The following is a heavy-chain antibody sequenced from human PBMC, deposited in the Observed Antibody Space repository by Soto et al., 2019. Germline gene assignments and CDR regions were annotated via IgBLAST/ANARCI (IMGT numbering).Heavy chain of an antibody. D-gene: IGHD3-22*01. CDR2: INAGNGST. CDR3: ASAYYYDSSGYYIYYGMDV. CDR1: GYTFTRSG. V-gene: IGHV1-3*01. Sequence: ASVKVSFKASGYTFTRSGISWVRQAPGQRLEWMGWINAGNGSTKYSQKFQGRVTITRDTSASTAYMELSSLRSEDTAVYYCASAYYYDSSGYYIYYGMDVWGQGTTVTVSS. J-gene: IGHJ6*02.